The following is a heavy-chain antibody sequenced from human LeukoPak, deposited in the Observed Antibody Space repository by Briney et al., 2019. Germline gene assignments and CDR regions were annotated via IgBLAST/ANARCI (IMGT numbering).Heavy chain of an antibody. V-gene: IGHV4-34*01. CDR3: ARGLPQEHSSLDY. CDR2: INHSGST. D-gene: IGHD6-13*01. Sequence: SETLSLTCAVYGGSFSGYYWSWIRQPPGKGLEWIGEINHSGSTNYNPSLKSRVTISVDTSKNQFSLKLSSVTAADTAVYYCARGLPQEHSSLDYWGQGTLVTVSS. J-gene: IGHJ4*02. CDR1: GGSFSGYY.